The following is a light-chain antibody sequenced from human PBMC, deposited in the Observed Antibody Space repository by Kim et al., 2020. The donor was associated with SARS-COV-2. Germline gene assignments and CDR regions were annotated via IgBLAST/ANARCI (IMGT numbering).Light chain of an antibody. CDR3: QQRSNWPWT. CDR1: QSVSSY. J-gene: IGKJ1*01. CDR2: DAS. V-gene: IGKV3-11*01. Sequence: EIVLTQSPATLSLSPGERATLSCRASQSVSSYLAWYQQKPGQAPRLLIYDASNRTTGIPARFSGCGSGTDFTLTISSLVPEDFALYYCQQRSNWPWTFGQGTKVDIK.